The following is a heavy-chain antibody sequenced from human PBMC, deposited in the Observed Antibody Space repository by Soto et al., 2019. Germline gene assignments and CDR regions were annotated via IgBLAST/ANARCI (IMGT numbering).Heavy chain of an antibody. J-gene: IGHJ4*02. V-gene: IGHV1-24*01. CDR2: FDPEDGET. Sequence: ASVKVSCKVSGYTLTELSMHWVRQAPGKGLEWMGGFDPEDGETIYAQKFQGRVTMTEDTSTDTAYMELSSLRSEDTAVYYCAVSYDSSGYSPRIFDYWGQGTLVTVSS. CDR3: AVSYDSSGYSPRIFDY. D-gene: IGHD3-22*01. CDR1: GYTLTELS.